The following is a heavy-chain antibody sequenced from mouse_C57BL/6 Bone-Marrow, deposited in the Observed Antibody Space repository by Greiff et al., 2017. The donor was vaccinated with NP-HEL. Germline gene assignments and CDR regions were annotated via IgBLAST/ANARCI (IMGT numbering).Heavy chain of an antibody. V-gene: IGHV1-63*01. CDR2: IYPGGGYT. D-gene: IGHD2-3*01. Sequence: QVQLQQSGAELVRPGTSVKMSCKASGYTFTNYWIGWAKQRPGHGLEWIGDIYPGGGYTNYNEKFKGKATLTADKSSSTAYMQFSSLTSEDSAIYYCARRYDGYSWYFDVWGTGTTVTVSS. CDR1: GYTFTNYW. J-gene: IGHJ1*03. CDR3: ARRYDGYSWYFDV.